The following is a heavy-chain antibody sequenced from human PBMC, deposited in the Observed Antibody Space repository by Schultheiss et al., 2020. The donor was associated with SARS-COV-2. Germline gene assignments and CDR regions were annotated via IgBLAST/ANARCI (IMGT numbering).Heavy chain of an antibody. CDR2: IIPIFGTA. CDR1: GYTFTSYY. V-gene: IGHV1-69*05. J-gene: IGHJ4*02. D-gene: IGHD6-19*01. Sequence: SVKVSCKASGYTFTSYYMHWVRQAPGQGLEWMGGIIPIFGTANYAQKFQGRVTITRDMSTSTAYMELRSLRSDDTTVYYCARYSSGCFGWCYFDYWGQGTLVTVSS. CDR3: ARYSSGCFGWCYFDY.